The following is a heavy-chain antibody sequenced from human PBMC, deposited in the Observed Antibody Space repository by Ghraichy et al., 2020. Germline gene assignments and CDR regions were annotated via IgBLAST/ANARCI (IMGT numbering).Heavy chain of an antibody. Sequence: SETLSLTCTVSGGSISSSSYYWGWIRQPPGKGLEWIGSIYYSGSTYYNPSLKSRVTISVDTSKNQFSLKLSSVTAADTAVYYCARRYSSGLLGGFDPWGQGTLVTVSS. D-gene: IGHD6-19*01. V-gene: IGHV4-39*01. J-gene: IGHJ5*02. CDR1: GGSISSSSYY. CDR2: IYYSGST. CDR3: ARRYSSGLLGGFDP.